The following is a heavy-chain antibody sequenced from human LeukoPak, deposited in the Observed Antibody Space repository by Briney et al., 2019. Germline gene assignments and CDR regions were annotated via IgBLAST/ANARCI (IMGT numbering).Heavy chain of an antibody. J-gene: IGHJ6*03. Sequence: PSETLSLTCTVSGGSISSYYWSWIRQPPGKGLEWIGYIYYSGSTNYNPSLKSRVTISVDTSKNQFSLKLSSVTAADTAVYYCAGTSKPYYYYYYMDVWGKGTTVTVSS. CDR1: GGSISSYY. CDR2: IYYSGST. V-gene: IGHV4-59*01. D-gene: IGHD4-11*01. CDR3: AGTSKPYYYYYYMDV.